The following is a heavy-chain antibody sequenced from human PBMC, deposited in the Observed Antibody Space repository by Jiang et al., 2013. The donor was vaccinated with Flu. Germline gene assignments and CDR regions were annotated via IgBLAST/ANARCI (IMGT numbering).Heavy chain of an antibody. CDR1: GYTFSNYV. CDR2: SHAVNGNT. V-gene: IGHV1-3*01. J-gene: IGHJ4*02. D-gene: IGHD1-26*01. Sequence: SGAEVKKPEASVIVSCKASGYTFSNYVIHWVRQAPGQRLEWMGWSHAVNGNTKYSQRFQGRVTMTRDTSANTAYMELRSLRAEDTAVYYCTSEKWGSGYLDYWGQGTLATVSS. CDR3: TSEKWGSGYLDY.